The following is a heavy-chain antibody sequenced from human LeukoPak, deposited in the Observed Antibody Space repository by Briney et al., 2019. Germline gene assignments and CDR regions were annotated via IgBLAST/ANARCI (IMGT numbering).Heavy chain of an antibody. D-gene: IGHD4/OR15-4a*01. CDR1: GFTFSSST. CDR3: VRIPNSANFPNWFDP. Sequence: PGGSLRLSCAASGFTFSSSTMNWVRRPPGKGLEWVSSISSGSDYIYYADSLKGRFTISRDNPKNSLYLQMNSLRAEDTAVYYCVRIPNSANFPNWFDPWGQGTLVTVSS. V-gene: IGHV3-21*01. J-gene: IGHJ5*02. CDR2: ISSGSDYI.